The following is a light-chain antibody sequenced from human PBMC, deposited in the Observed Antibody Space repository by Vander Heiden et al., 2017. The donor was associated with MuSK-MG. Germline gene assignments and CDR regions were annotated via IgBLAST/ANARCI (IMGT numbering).Light chain of an antibody. CDR2: GAF. Sequence: IVLTQSPGTLSLSPGERATLSCRASQIVSSSYLAWYQEKPGQAPRLLIYGAFSTATRIPDTFRGSRSGTDFTLTISRLAREDFAVYYFQQEGSSPTTFGQGTKVEIK. CDR1: QIVSSSY. J-gene: IGKJ1*01. V-gene: IGKV3-20*01. CDR3: QQEGSSPTT.